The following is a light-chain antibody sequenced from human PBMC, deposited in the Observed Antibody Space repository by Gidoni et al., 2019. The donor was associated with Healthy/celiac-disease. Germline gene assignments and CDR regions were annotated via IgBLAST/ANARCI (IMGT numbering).Light chain of an antibody. Sequence: DIQMTQSPSSLSASVGDRVTITCRARQSISSYLNWYQQKPGKAPKLLIYAASSLQSGVPSRFSGSGSGTDFTLTISSLQPEDFATYYCQQSYSTPLTCGQGTKVEIK. J-gene: IGKJ1*01. CDR2: AAS. CDR3: QQSYSTPLT. CDR1: QSISSY. V-gene: IGKV1-39*01.